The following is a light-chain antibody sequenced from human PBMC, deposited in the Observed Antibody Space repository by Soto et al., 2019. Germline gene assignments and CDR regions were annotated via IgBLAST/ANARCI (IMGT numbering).Light chain of an antibody. V-gene: IGKV1-5*03. CDR1: QSISTW. CDR2: KAS. CDR3: QQYYRYSKT. J-gene: IGKJ1*01. Sequence: DIQMTQSPSTLSASVGDRVIITCRASQSISTWLAWYQQKPGKAPKLLIYKASSLDSVVPSRFSGSGSGTEFTLTINSLQPDDFATYYCQQYYRYSKTFGQGTKVEIK.